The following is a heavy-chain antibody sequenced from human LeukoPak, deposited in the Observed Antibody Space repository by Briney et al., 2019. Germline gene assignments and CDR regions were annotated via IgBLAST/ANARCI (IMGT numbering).Heavy chain of an antibody. Sequence: PGGSLRLSCAASGFTFSSYGMHWVRQAPGKGLEWVAFIRYDGSNKYYADSVKGRFTISRDNSKNTLYLQMNSLRAEDTAVYYCAKDKVYGGNYRYFDYWGQGTLVTVSS. V-gene: IGHV3-30*02. D-gene: IGHD4-23*01. CDR2: IRYDGSNK. CDR1: GFTFSSYG. J-gene: IGHJ4*02. CDR3: AKDKVYGGNYRYFDY.